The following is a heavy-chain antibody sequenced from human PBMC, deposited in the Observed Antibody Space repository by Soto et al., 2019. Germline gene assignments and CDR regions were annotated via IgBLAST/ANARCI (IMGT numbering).Heavy chain of an antibody. CDR2: INGYNGNT. V-gene: IGHV1-18*01. CDR1: GYTFTTYG. Sequence: QVQLEQSGAEVKKPGDSMKVSCKASGYTFTTYGISWVRQAPGQGLEWMGWINGYNGNTDYPQKLQGRVTMTTDTSTSTVYIELRSLRSDDTAVYYCAREGSAPYYYYGMDVWGQGTTVTVSS. J-gene: IGHJ6*02. CDR3: AREGSAPYYYYGMDV. D-gene: IGHD6-19*01.